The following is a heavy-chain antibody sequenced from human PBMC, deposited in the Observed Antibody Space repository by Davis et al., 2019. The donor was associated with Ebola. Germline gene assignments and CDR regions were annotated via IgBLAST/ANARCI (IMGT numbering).Heavy chain of an antibody. D-gene: IGHD3-10*01. CDR1: GYTFTTYV. Sequence: AASVKVSCKASGYTFTTYVMHWVRQAPGQSPEWMGWIHTRNGNAQYSPKFHGRVAITRDTSATTAYMELSSLRSEDTAVYYCAKVMVRGIFIDSNPFDYWGQGSLVTVSS. CDR3: AKVMVRGIFIDSNPFDY. V-gene: IGHV1-3*04. J-gene: IGHJ4*02. CDR2: IHTRNGNA.